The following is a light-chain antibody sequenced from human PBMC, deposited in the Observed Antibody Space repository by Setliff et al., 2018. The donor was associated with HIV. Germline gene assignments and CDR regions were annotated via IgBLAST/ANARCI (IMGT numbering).Light chain of an antibody. CDR3: QAWDSSSRYV. CDR1: KLGDKY. Sequence: SYELTQPPSVSVSPGQTASITCPGDKLGDKYACWYQQKPGQSPVLVNYQDSKRPSGIPERFSGSNSGNTATLTISGTQAMDEADYYCQAWDSSSRYVFGTGTKV. CDR2: QDS. J-gene: IGLJ1*01. V-gene: IGLV3-1*01.